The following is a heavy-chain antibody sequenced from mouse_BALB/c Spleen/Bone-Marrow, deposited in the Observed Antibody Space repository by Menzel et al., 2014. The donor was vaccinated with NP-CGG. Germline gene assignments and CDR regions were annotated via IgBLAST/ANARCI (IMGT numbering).Heavy chain of an antibody. CDR2: ISTYSGNT. CDR1: GYTFTDYA. D-gene: IGHD2-2*01. J-gene: IGHJ3*01. CDR3: ARSGYGYDWFAY. Sequence: VQLQQSRPELVRPGVSVKISCKGSGYTFTDYAMHWVKRSHAKSLEWIGVISTYSGNTNYNQKFKGKATMTVDKSPSTAYMELARLTSEDSAIYYCARSGYGYDWFAYWGQGTLVTVSA. V-gene: IGHV1-67*01.